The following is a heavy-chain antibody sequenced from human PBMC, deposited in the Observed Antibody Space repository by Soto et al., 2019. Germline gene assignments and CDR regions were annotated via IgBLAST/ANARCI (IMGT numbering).Heavy chain of an antibody. CDR1: GFTFSSYA. CDR3: XKXSGWFGEFDY. Sequence: EVQLLESGGGLVQPGGSLRLSCAASGFTFSSYAMSWVRQAPGKGLEWVSAISGSGGSTYYADSVKGRFTISRDNXXXTXXXXXXXXXXXXXAVXXXXKXSGWFGEFDYWGQGTLVTVSS. J-gene: IGHJ4*02. D-gene: IGHD3-10*01. CDR2: ISGSGGST. V-gene: IGHV3-23*01.